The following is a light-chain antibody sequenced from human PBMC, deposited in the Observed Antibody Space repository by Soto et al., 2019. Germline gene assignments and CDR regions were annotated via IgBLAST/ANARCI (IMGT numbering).Light chain of an antibody. CDR3: QQYHSYAIT. J-gene: IGKJ5*01. V-gene: IGKV1-5*01. CDR1: QTISGW. CDR2: DAS. Sequence: DIQMTQSPSTLSASVGDRVTITCRASQTISGWLAWYQQKPGKVPNLLIYDASSLQSGVPSRFSGSGSGTEFTLTISRLQPDDFATYYCQQYHSYAITFGQGTRLEI.